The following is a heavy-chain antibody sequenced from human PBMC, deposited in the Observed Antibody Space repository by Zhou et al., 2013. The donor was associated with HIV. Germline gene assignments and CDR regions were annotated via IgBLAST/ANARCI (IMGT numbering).Heavy chain of an antibody. CDR1: GGSISSHY. CDR3: ARALGELGTWYFDL. Sequence: QVQLQESGPGLVRPSETLSLTCTVSGGSISSHYWSWIRQPPGKGLEWIGYIYYSGSTNYNPSLKSRVTISVDTSKNQFSLKLSSVTAADTAVYYCARALGELGTWYFDLWGRGTLVTVSS. CDR2: IYYSGST. D-gene: IGHD3-16*01. V-gene: IGHV4-59*11. J-gene: IGHJ2*01.